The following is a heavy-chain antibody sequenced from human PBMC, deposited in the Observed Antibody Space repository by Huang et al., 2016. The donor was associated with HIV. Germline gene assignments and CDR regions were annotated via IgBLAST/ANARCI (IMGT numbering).Heavy chain of an antibody. V-gene: IGHV5-51*01. J-gene: IGHJ4*02. CDR3: ARQVDGFRSHFDF. Sequence: EVLLVQSGAELKEPGESLKISCKASGYGFSSYWIGWVRPDPGKGREWMGIIYPRYSETKYSPSFDGQVTISADKSTRTAYLQWESLKAPDTAIYFCARQVDGFRSHFDFWGQGTLVSVSS. D-gene: IGHD5-18*01. CDR1: GYGFSSYW. CDR2: IYPRYSET.